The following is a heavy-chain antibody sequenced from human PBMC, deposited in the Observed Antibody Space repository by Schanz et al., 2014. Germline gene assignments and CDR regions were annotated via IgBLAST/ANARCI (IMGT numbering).Heavy chain of an antibody. CDR3: ARRVPYSFGLDV. D-gene: IGHD1-1*01. J-gene: IGHJ6*02. V-gene: IGHV3-23*04. CDR1: GFSFSTYA. Sequence: EVQLVESGGGLAQPGGSLRLSCAASGFSFSTYAMNWVRQAPGKGLEWVSLISGRGDSTHYADSVKGRFTISRDNSRKMLYLQMNSLRDEDTAMYYCARRVPYSFGLDVWGQGATVTVSS. CDR2: ISGRGDST.